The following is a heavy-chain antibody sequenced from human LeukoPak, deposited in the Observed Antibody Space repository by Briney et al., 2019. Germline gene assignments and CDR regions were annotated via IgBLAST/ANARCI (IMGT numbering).Heavy chain of an antibody. Sequence: SVKVSCKASGFTFSSSAVQWVRQARGQRLEWIGWIVVGSGNTNYAQKFQERVTITRDMSTSTAYLELSSLRSEDTAMYYCAAGYYYYVMDVWGQGTTVTVSS. V-gene: IGHV1-58*01. CDR1: GFTFSSSA. J-gene: IGHJ6*02. CDR2: IVVGSGNT. CDR3: AAGYYYYVMDV.